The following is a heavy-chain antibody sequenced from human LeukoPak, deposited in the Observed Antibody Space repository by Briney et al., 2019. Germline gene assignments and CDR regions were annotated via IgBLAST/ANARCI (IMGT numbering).Heavy chain of an antibody. CDR2: IYTSGST. J-gene: IGHJ6*03. V-gene: IGHV4-61*02. D-gene: IGHD6-19*01. CDR3: ATSSGWSPYYYYMDV. CDR1: GGSINSGSYY. Sequence: SETLSLTCTVSGGSINSGSYYRSWIRQPAGKGLEWIGRIYTSGSTSSNPSLKSRVTISIDTSKNQFFLKLSSVTAADTAVYYCATSSGWSPYYYYMDVWGKGTTVTISS.